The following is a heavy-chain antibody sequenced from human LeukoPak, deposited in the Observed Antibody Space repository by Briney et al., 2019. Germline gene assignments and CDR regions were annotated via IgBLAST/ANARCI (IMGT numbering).Heavy chain of an antibody. CDR2: ISSSSSTI. Sequence: XLSXXXXGFTXXTYSMNWVRQAPGKGLEWVSYISSSSSTIYYADSVKGRFTISRDNAKNSLYLQMNSLRAEDTAVYYCARSADQIDYWGQGTLVTVSS. D-gene: IGHD2-2*01. CDR3: ARSADQIDY. J-gene: IGHJ4*02. V-gene: IGHV3-48*01. CDR1: GFTXXTYS.